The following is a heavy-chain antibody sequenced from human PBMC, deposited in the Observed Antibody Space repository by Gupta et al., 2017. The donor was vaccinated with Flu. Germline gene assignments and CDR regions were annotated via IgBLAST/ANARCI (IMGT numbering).Heavy chain of an antibody. V-gene: IGHV3-64*01. D-gene: IGHD2-2*02. CDR1: GFTFGYY. CDR3: ARQYCGSTTCYTGAFDI. Sequence: EVQLVESGGGLVQPGRSLRLPCAGSGFTFGYYMHWVRLAPGKRLEYVSSISADGGHTFYANSVKGRFTVSRDNSKDTLFLQVGSLRPDDMGIYYCARQYCGSTTCYTGAFDIWGQGIMVAVSS. CDR2: ISADGGHT. J-gene: IGHJ3*02.